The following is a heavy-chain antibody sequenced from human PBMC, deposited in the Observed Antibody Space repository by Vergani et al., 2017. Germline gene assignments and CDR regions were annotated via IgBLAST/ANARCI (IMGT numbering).Heavy chain of an antibody. D-gene: IGHD6-13*01. CDR3: AKDITSSSWSGFDY. V-gene: IGHV3-48*03. CDR2: ISSSGSTI. Sequence: EVQLVESGGGLVQPGGSLRLSCAASGFTFSSYEMNWVRQAPGKGLEWVSYISSSGSTIYYADSVKGRFTISRDNAKNALYLQMNSLRAEDTAVYYCAKDITSSSWSGFDYWGQGTLVTVSS. CDR1: GFTFSSYE. J-gene: IGHJ4*02.